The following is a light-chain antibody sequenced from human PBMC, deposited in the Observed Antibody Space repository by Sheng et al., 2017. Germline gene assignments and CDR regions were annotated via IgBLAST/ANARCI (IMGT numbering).Light chain of an antibody. V-gene: IGKV1-27*01. CDR2: SAS. Sequence: DIQMTQSPSSLSASAGDRVTITCRASQAISNYLAWYQQEPGKVPKLLIYSASTLQSGVPSRFSGSGSGTDFTLTISSLQPDDFATYYCQQYNSYPWTFGQGTKVEIK. CDR3: QQYNSYPWT. CDR1: QAISNY. J-gene: IGKJ1*01.